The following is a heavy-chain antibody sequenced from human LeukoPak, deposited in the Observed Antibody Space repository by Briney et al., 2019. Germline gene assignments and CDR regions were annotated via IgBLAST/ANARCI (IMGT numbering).Heavy chain of an antibody. CDR3: ARDRGNLGYCSGGSCPGSNWFDP. CDR2: IYYSGST. J-gene: IGHJ5*02. Sequence: SETLSLTCTVSGGSISSYYWSWIRQPPGKGLEWIGSIYYSGSTYYNPSLKSRVTISVDTSKNQFSLKLSSVTAADTAVYYCARDRGNLGYCSGGSCPGSNWFDPWGQGTLVTVSS. CDR1: GGSISSYY. D-gene: IGHD2-15*01. V-gene: IGHV4-59*12.